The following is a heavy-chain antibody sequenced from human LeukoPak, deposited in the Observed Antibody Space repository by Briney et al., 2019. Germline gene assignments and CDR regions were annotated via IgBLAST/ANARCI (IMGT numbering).Heavy chain of an antibody. CDR3: ARAWGVGYCSGGSCYGGFDH. CDR2: INSDGSST. CDR1: GFTFSSYW. Sequence: PGGSLRLSCAASGFTFSSYWMHWVRQAPGKGLVWVSRINSDGSSTSYADSVKGRFTISRDNAKNTLYLQMNSLRAEDTAVYYCARAWGVGYCSGGSCYGGFDHWGQGTLVTVSS. D-gene: IGHD2-15*01. J-gene: IGHJ4*02. V-gene: IGHV3-74*01.